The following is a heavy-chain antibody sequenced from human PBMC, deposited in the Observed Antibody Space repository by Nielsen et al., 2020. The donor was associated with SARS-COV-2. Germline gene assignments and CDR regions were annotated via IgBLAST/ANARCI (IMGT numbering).Heavy chain of an antibody. CDR3: AILGDYGDYINYGMDV. V-gene: IGHV3-7*03. D-gene: IGHD4-17*01. J-gene: IGHJ6*02. CDR1: GFTFSSYW. CDR2: IKEDGSEK. Sequence: GESLKISCAASGFTFSSYWMSWVRQAPGKGLEWVANIKEDGSEKYYVDSVKGRFSISRDNAKNSLYLQMNSLRVEDTALYHCAILGDYGDYINYGMDVWGQGTTVTVSS.